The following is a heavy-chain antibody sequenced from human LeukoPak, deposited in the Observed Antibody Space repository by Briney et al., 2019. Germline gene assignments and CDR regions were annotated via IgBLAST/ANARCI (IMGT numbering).Heavy chain of an antibody. J-gene: IGHJ4*02. D-gene: IGHD5-18*01. Sequence: GGSLRLSCAASGFTVSSNYMSWVRQAPGKGLEWVSVIYSGGSTYYADSVKGRFTISRDNSKNTLYLQMNSLRAEDTAVYYRASGYSYGSLFDYWGQGTLVTVSS. V-gene: IGHV3-53*01. CDR2: IYSGGST. CDR1: GFTVSSNY. CDR3: ASGYSYGSLFDY.